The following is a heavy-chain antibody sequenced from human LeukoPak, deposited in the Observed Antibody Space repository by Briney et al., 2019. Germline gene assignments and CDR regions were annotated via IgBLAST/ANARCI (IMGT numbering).Heavy chain of an antibody. CDR3: TRSTPCYYDSSGYYQNFVY. J-gene: IGHJ4*02. D-gene: IGHD3-22*01. CDR1: GFTFGDYA. V-gene: IGHV3-49*04. Sequence: PGGSLRLSCTGSGFTFGDYAMSWVRQAPGKGLEWVGFIRSKAYGGTTEYAASVKGRFTISRDDSKSIAYLQMNSLKTEDTAVYYCTRSTPCYYDSSGYYQNFVYWGQGTLVTVSS. CDR2: IRSKAYGGTT.